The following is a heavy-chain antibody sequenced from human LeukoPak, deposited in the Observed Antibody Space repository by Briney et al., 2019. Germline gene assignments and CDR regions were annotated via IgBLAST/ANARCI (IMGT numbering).Heavy chain of an antibody. D-gene: IGHD3-22*01. V-gene: IGHV3-21*01. Sequence: GGSLRLSCAASGFTFSSYSMNWVRQAPGKGLEWVSSISSSSSYIYYADSVKGRFTISRDNAKNSLYLQVNSLRAEDTAVYYCARYYYDSSGYYSYYYYGMDVWSQGTTVTVSS. CDR2: ISSSSSYI. CDR1: GFTFSSYS. CDR3: ARYYYDSSGYYSYYYYGMDV. J-gene: IGHJ6*02.